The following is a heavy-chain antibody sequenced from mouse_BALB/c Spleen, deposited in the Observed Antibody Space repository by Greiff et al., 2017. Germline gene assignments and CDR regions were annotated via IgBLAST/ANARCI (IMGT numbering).Heavy chain of an antibody. J-gene: IGHJ3*01. CDR1: GYTFTSYW. CDR3: ARGSSFD. D-gene: IGHD1-1*01. Sequence: VQLQQPGAELVKPGASVKLSCKASGYTFTSYWMHWVKQRPGQGLEWIGEINPSNGRTNYNEKFKSKAKLTVDKSSSTAYMQLSSLTSEDSAVYSCARGSSFDWGQGTLVTVSA. CDR2: INPSNGRT. V-gene: IGHV1S81*02.